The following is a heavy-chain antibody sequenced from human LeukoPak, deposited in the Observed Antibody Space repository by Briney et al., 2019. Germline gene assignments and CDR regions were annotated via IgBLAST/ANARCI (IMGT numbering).Heavy chain of an antibody. J-gene: IGHJ4*02. CDR1: GGSSSGYY. V-gene: IGHV4-34*01. Sequence: SETLSLTCAVYGGSSSGYYWSWIRQPPGKGLEWIGEINHSGSTNYNPSLKSRVTISVDTSKNQFSLKLSSVTAADTAVYYCARGRSEMATIAGRDYWGQGTLVTVSS. CDR2: INHSGST. D-gene: IGHD5-24*01. CDR3: ARGRSEMATIAGRDY.